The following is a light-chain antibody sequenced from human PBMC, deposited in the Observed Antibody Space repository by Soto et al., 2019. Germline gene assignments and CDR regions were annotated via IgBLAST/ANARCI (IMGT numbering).Light chain of an antibody. CDR1: QSLLYIDGYNY. Sequence: DLVMTQSPVSLAVTPGESASISCTSSQSLLYIDGYNYLDWYLQKPGQPPQLLIYSASNRASGVPDRFSGSGSGTDFTLKISRVEAEDVGVYFCMQARQTPFTFGPGTKVDIK. CDR2: SAS. CDR3: MQARQTPFT. J-gene: IGKJ3*01. V-gene: IGKV2-28*01.